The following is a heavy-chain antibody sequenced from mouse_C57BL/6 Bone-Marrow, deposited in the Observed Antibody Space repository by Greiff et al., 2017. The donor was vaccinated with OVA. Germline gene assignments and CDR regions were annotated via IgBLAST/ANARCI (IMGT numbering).Heavy chain of an antibody. Sequence: QVQLQQSGPGLVQPSQSLSITCTVSGFSLTSYGVHWVRQSPGKGLEWLGVIWSGGSTDYNAAFISRLSFSQDNSKSKVFFKMNSLQADDTAIYYCARKNYYGSSYDYAMDDWGQGTSVTVSS. CDR2: IWSGGST. V-gene: IGHV2-2*01. CDR3: ARKNYYGSSYDYAMDD. J-gene: IGHJ4*01. CDR1: GFSLTSYG. D-gene: IGHD1-1*01.